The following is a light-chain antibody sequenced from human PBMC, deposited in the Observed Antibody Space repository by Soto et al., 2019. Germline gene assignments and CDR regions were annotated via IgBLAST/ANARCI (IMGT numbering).Light chain of an antibody. CDR3: CSYAGSSTRV. CDR1: RSDIGSNY. V-gene: IGLV1-47*01. CDR2: RND. Sequence: QSVLTQPPSASGTPGQRVTISCSGSRSDIGSNYVYWYQHLPGMAPKLLIYRNDQRPSGVPDRISGSRSGTTASLAIIGLRSEDEADYYCCSYAGSSTRVFGGGTKVTVL. J-gene: IGLJ2*01.